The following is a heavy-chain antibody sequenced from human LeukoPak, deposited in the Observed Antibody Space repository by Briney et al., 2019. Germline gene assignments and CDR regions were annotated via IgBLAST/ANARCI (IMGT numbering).Heavy chain of an antibody. CDR3: AKALWYSSSWLFFSLDY. V-gene: IGHV3-23*01. CDR1: GFTFSSYA. D-gene: IGHD6-13*01. CDR2: ISSSGGST. Sequence: GGSLRLSCAASGFTFSSYAMSWVRQAPGKGLEWVSAISSSGGSTYYADSVKGRFTISRDNSKNTLYLQMNSLRAEDTAVYYCAKALWYSSSWLFFSLDYWGQGTLVTVSS. J-gene: IGHJ4*02.